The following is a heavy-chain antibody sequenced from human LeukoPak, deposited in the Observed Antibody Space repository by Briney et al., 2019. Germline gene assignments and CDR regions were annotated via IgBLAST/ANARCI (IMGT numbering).Heavy chain of an antibody. CDR3: AKDQNTGYANNWFGP. J-gene: IGHJ5*02. Sequence: ASVKVSCKASGYSFTGYYIHWVRQAPGQALEWMGWINPNNGGTNFAQKFQGRVTMTRDTSISTAYMELSRLRSDDTAIYYCAKDQNTGYANNWFGPWGQGTLVTVSS. V-gene: IGHV1-2*02. CDR2: INPNNGGT. D-gene: IGHD5-12*01. CDR1: GYSFTGYY.